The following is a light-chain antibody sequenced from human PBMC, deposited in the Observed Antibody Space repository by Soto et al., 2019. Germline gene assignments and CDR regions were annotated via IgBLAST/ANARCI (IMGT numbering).Light chain of an antibody. J-gene: IGKJ4*01. CDR3: QQYNNWPLT. CDR2: GTT. V-gene: IGKV3-20*01. Sequence: EIVLTQAPGTLSLSPGERATLSCRVSQIVDSRYLAWYQQKLGQAPRLLIYGTTNRATGIPDRFSGSGSGTDFTLTISSLEPEDFAVYYCQQYNNWPLTFGGGTKVNI. CDR1: QIVDSRY.